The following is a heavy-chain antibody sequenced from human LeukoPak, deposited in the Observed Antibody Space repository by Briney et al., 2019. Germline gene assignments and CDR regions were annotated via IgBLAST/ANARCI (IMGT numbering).Heavy chain of an antibody. CDR3: AKDRSLND. J-gene: IGHJ4*02. CDR1: GFTFSSYG. CDR2: ISYDGSNK. Sequence: GGSLRLSCAASGFTFSSYGMHWVRQAPGKGLEWVAVISYDGSNKYYADSVKGRFTISRDNSKNTLYLQMNSLRAEDTAVYYCAKDRSLNDWGQGTLVTVSS. V-gene: IGHV3-30*18.